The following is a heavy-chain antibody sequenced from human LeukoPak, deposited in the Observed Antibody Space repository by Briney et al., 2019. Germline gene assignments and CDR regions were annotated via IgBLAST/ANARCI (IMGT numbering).Heavy chain of an antibody. CDR1: GFTFSDYY. J-gene: IGHJ4*02. CDR2: ISGSSSCT. V-gene: IGHV3-11*06. CDR3: ARVTLYAESALDY. D-gene: IGHD4-17*01. Sequence: SGGSLRLSCAASGFTFSDYYMSWIRQAPGKGLEWVSYISGSSSCTIYADSVKGRFTISRDNAKNSLYLQMNSLRAEDTAVYYCARVTLYAESALDYWGQGTLVTVSS.